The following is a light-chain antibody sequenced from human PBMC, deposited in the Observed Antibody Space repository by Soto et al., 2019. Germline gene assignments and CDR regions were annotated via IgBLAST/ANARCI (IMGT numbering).Light chain of an antibody. CDR3: SSYTSSSTLV. Sequence: QSVLTQPASVSGSPGQSITISCTGTSSDVGGYNYVSWYQQHPGKAAKLMIYEVSNRPSGVSNRFSGSKSGNTASLTISGVQAEDEADYYCSSYTSSSTLVFGGGTKLTVL. V-gene: IGLV2-14*01. J-gene: IGLJ2*01. CDR2: EVS. CDR1: SSDVGGYNY.